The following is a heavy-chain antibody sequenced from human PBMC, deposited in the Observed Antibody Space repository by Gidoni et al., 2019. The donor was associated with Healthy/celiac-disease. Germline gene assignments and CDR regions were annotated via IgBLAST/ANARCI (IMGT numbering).Heavy chain of an antibody. V-gene: IGHV4-39*01. D-gene: IGHD1-26*01. CDR2: IYYSGST. CDR3: ARHVGLLFFDY. J-gene: IGHJ4*01. Sequence: QLQLQESGPGLVKPSETLSLTCTVSGGSISSSSYYWGWIRQPPGKGLEWIGSIYYSGSTYYNPSLKSRVTISVDTSKNQFSLKLSSVTAADTAVYYCARHVGLLFFDYWGQGTLVTVSS. CDR1: GGSISSSSYY.